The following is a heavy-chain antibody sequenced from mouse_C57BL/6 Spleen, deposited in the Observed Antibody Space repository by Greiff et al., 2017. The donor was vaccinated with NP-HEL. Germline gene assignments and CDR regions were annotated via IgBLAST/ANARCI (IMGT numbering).Heavy chain of an antibody. CDR3: ARGGVTTGGDYAMDY. Sequence: QVQLQQPGAELVMPGASVKLSCKASGYTFTSYWMHWVKQRPGQGLEWIGEIDPSDSYTNYNQKFKGKSTLTVDKSSSTAYMQLSSLTSEDSAVDYGARGGVTTGGDYAMDYWGQGTSVTVSS. CDR2: IDPSDSYT. J-gene: IGHJ4*01. V-gene: IGHV1-69*01. CDR1: GYTFTSYW. D-gene: IGHD2-2*01.